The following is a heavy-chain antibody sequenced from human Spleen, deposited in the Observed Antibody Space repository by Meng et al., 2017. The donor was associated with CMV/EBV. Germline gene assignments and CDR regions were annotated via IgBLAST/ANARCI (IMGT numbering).Heavy chain of an antibody. CDR1: GFTFSDYW. CDR3: GRDLTGNRDY. V-gene: IGHV3-74*01. D-gene: IGHD2-8*02. Sequence: EVQLGGSGGGLVQPGGSLRLSCAASGFTFSDYWMHWVRQVPGEGLVWVSRIDNYGTVTSYADSVKGRFAISRDNAKNTVYLQMNNLRTDDSAVYYCGRDLTGNRDYWGQGILVTVSS. CDR2: IDNYGTVT. J-gene: IGHJ4*02.